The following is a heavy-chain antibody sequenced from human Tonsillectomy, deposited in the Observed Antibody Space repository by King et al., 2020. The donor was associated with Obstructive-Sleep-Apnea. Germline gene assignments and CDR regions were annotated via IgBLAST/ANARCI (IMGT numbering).Heavy chain of an antibody. CDR1: GGSISSYY. CDR2: SYYSGST. Sequence: QLQESGPGLVKPSETLSLTCTVSGGSISSYYWSWIRQPPGKGLEWIGYSYYSGSTNYNPSLKSRVTISVDTSKNQFSLKLSPVTAADTAVYYCARDRGELGLGYWGQGTLVTVSS. V-gene: IGHV4-59*01. D-gene: IGHD7-27*01. CDR3: ARDRGELGLGY. J-gene: IGHJ4*02.